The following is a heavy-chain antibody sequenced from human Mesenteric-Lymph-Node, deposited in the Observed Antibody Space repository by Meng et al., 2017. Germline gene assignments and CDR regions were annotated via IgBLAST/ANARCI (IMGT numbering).Heavy chain of an antibody. D-gene: IGHD2/OR15-2a*01. CDR2: ISPTGGSI. CDR1: GFTFSDYF. Sequence: QWQLVAFGGGLVRTGGSLRLSFAASGFTFSDYFMTWIRQAPGKGLEWVSSISPTGGSIYYADSLKGRFSISRDNAKNSLYLQMNSLRVEDTAVYYCARDHGFLNWFDPWGQGTLVTVSS. J-gene: IGHJ5*02. CDR3: ARDHGFLNWFDP. V-gene: IGHV3-11*04.